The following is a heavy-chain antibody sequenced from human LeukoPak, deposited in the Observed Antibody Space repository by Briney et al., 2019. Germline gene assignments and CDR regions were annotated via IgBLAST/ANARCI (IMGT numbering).Heavy chain of an antibody. D-gene: IGHD3-3*01. V-gene: IGHV1-69*01. CDR2: IIPFFGTA. Sequence: SVKVSCKASGGTLSSYAISWVRQAPGQGLEWVGGIIPFFGTANNAQKFQGRVTITADESTSTAYMELSSLRSEDTAVYYCARSLEWLLLPSYYYYMDVWGKGTTVTVPS. J-gene: IGHJ6*03. CDR1: GGTLSSYA. CDR3: ARSLEWLLLPSYYYYMDV.